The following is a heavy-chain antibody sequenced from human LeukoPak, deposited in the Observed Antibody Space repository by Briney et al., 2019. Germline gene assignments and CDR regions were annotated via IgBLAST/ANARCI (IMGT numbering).Heavy chain of an antibody. D-gene: IGHD3-16*01. CDR3: ARGLTFEYFQH. J-gene: IGHJ1*01. CDR2: INHSGST. CDR1: GGSFSGYY. Sequence: SETLSLTCAVYGGSFSGYYWSWIRQPPGKGLEWIGEINHSGSTNYNPSLKSRVTISVDTSKNQFSLKLCSVTAADTAVYYCARGLTFEYFQHWGQGTLVTVSS. V-gene: IGHV4-34*01.